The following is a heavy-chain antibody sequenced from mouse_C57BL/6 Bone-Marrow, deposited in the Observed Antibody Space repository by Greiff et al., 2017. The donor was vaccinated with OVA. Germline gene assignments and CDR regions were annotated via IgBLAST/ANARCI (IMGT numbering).Heavy chain of an antibody. D-gene: IGHD1-1*01. CDR3: AREGDYYGSNYYFDY. J-gene: IGHJ2*01. Sequence: VQLQQSGAELARPGASVKLSCKASGYTFTSYGISWVKQRTGQGLEWIGEIYPRSGNTYYNEKFKGKATLTADKSSSTAYMELRSLTSEDSAVYFCAREGDYYGSNYYFDYWGQSTTLTVSS. CDR2: IYPRSGNT. CDR1: GYTFTSYG. V-gene: IGHV1-81*01.